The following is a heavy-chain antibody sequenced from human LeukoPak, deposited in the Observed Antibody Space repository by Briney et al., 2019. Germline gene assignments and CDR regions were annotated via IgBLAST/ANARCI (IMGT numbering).Heavy chain of an antibody. CDR3: AKGRGYCTGGSCYSDY. J-gene: IGHJ4*02. CDR2: ISGSDGSS. Sequence: GGSLRLSCTASGFTFSNYAMSWVRQAPGKGLEWVSTISGSDGSSYYADSVKGRFTISRDNSKNTLYLQMNSLRVEDTAIYYCAKGRGYCTGGSCYSDYWGQGTLVTVSS. CDR1: GFTFSNYA. V-gene: IGHV3-23*01. D-gene: IGHD2-15*01.